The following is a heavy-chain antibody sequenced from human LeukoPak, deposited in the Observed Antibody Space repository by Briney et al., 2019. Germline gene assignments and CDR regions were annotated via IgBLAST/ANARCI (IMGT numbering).Heavy chain of an antibody. J-gene: IGHJ4*02. CDR2: INPNSGGT. CDR1: GYTFTGYY. Sequence: ASVKVSCKASGYTFTGYYMHWVRQAPGQGLEWMGWINPNSGGTNYAQKFQGRVTMTRDTSISTVYMELSSLRSEDTAVYYCARDRGDIGGSYYLDYWGQGTLVTVSS. CDR3: ARDRGDIGGSYYLDY. D-gene: IGHD1-26*01. V-gene: IGHV1-2*02.